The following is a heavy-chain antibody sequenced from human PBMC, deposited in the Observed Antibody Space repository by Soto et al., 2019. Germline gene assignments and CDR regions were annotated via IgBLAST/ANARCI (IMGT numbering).Heavy chain of an antibody. CDR1: GFTLKTHG. CDR3: ARDLRMRSRILDF. V-gene: IGHV3-30*03. CDR2: VSYDGSNQ. J-gene: IGHJ4*02. Sequence: QVRLVESGGGVVQPGRSLRLSCSVSGFTLKTHGMHWVRQAPGKGPEWVAFVSYDGSNQYYGSSVKGRFTITRDNSKNMVFLEVSSLRADDTAVYFCARDLRMRSRILDFWGQGTLVIVSS.